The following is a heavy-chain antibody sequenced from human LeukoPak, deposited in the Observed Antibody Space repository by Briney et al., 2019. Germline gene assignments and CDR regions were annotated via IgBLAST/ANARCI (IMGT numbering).Heavy chain of an antibody. J-gene: IGHJ5*02. CDR3: ARDRLIAVAVPYWFDP. V-gene: IGHV1-3*01. Sequence: ASVKVSCKASGYTSTSYAMHWVRQAPGQRLEWMGWINAGNGNTKYSQKFQGRVTITRDTSASTAYMELSSLRSEDTAVYYCARDRLIAVAVPYWFDPWGQGTLVTVSS. D-gene: IGHD6-19*01. CDR1: GYTSTSYA. CDR2: INAGNGNT.